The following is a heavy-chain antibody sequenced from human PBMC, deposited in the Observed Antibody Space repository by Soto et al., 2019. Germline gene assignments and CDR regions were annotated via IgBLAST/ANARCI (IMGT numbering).Heavy chain of an antibody. J-gene: IGHJ6*03. CDR3: ARDSVAGYYYMDV. V-gene: IGHV4-59*01. Sequence: SETSLTCTVSGGSISSYYWSWIRQPPGKGLEWIGYIYYSGSTNYNPSLKSRVTISVDTSKNQFSLKLSSVTAADTAVYYCARDSVAGYYYMDVWGKGTTVTVSS. CDR2: IYYSGST. CDR1: GGSISSYY. D-gene: IGHD6-19*01.